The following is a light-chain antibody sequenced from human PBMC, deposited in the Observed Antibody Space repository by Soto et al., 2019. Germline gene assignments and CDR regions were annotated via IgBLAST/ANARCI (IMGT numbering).Light chain of an antibody. J-gene: IGKJ1*01. CDR1: QNVGSRY. V-gene: IGKV3-20*01. CDR2: GTS. CDR3: QQYGSSPRT. Sequence: EIVLTQSPGTLSLSPGERATLSCRSSQNVGSRYLAWYQQKPGQAPRLLIHGTSNRATGIPDRFSGSGSGTDFSLTISSLEPGDLAVYYCQQYGSSPRTFGQGTKVDIK.